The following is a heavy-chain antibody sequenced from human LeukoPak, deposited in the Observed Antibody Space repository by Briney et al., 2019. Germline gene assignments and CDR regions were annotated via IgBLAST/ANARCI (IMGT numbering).Heavy chain of an antibody. CDR3: AKIIGYCSSTSCYAPADAFDI. CDR2: ISYDGSNK. J-gene: IGHJ3*02. D-gene: IGHD2-2*01. Sequence: GGPLRLSCAASGFTFSSHGMHWVRQAPGKGLEWVAVISYDGSNKYYADSVKGRFTISRDNSKNTLYLQMNSLRAEDTAVYYCAKIIGYCSSTSCYAPADAFDIWGQGTMVTVSS. CDR1: GFTFSSHG. V-gene: IGHV3-30*18.